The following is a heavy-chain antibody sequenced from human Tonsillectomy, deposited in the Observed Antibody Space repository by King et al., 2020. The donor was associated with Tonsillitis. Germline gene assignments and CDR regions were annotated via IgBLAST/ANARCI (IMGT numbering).Heavy chain of an antibody. CDR3: ARGGKYDWSYWWFDP. D-gene: IGHD1-7*01. CDR1: GHSISSGGYY. J-gene: IGHJ5*02. V-gene: IGHV4-31*03. CDR2: IHYSGST. Sequence: QLQESGPGLEKPSQTLSLTCTVSGHSISSGGYYWNWIRQHPGKGLEWIGYIHYSGSTYYNPSLRSRVAMSVDTSKNQFSLQLSSVTAADTAVSYCARGGKYDWSYWWFDPWGQGTLVTVSS.